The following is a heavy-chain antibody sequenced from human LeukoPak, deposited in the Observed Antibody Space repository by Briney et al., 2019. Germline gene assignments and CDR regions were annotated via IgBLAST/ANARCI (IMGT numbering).Heavy chain of an antibody. CDR1: GYSISSSYY. Sequence: SETLSLTCTVSGYSISSSYYWGWIRQPPGKGLEWIGSIYYSGSTYYNPSLKSRVTISVDTSKNQFSLKLSSVTAADTAVYYCARDRSLVPAAISREVSWFDPWGQGTLVTVSS. J-gene: IGHJ5*02. CDR3: ARDRSLVPAAISREVSWFDP. D-gene: IGHD2-2*01. CDR2: IYYSGST. V-gene: IGHV4-38-2*02.